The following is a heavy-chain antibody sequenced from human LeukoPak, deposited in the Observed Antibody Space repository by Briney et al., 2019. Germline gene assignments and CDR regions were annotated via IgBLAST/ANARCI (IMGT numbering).Heavy chain of an antibody. CDR3: ARDSPITIFGVVIPLDY. D-gene: IGHD3-3*01. J-gene: IGHJ4*02. V-gene: IGHV3-21*01. Sequence: GGSLRLSCAASGFTFSDYHMNWVRQAPGKGLEWVSSISSSSSYIYYADSVKGRFTISRDNAKNSLYLQMNSLRAEDTAVYYCARDSPITIFGVVIPLDYWGQGTLVTVSS. CDR2: ISSSSSYI. CDR1: GFTFSDYH.